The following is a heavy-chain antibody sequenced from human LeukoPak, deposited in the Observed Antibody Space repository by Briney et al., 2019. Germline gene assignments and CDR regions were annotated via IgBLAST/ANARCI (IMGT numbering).Heavy chain of an antibody. D-gene: IGHD6-13*01. CDR2: IYYSGTT. CDR3: ARGVYIAAARYGY. CDR1: GGSISSHY. Sequence: PSETLSLTCTVSGGSISSHYWSWIRQPPGKGLEWIGYIYYSGTTNYNPSLKSRVTISVDTSKNQFSLKLSSVTAADTAVYYCARGVYIAAARYGYWGQGTLVTVSS. V-gene: IGHV4-59*11. J-gene: IGHJ4*02.